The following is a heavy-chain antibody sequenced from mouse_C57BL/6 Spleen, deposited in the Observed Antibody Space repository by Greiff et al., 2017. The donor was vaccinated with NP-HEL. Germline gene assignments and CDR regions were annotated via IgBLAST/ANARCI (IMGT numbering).Heavy chain of an antibody. V-gene: IGHV1-18*01. CDR1: GYTFTDYN. D-gene: IGHD2-4*01. CDR3: ARDYDYDGWYFDV. J-gene: IGHJ1*03. CDR2: INPNNGGT. Sequence: VQLKQSGPELVKPGASVKIPCKASGYTFTDYNMDWVKQSHGKSLEWIGDINPNNGGTIYNQKFKGKATLTVDKSSSTAYMELRSLTSEDTAVYYCARDYDYDGWYFDVWGTGTTVTVSS.